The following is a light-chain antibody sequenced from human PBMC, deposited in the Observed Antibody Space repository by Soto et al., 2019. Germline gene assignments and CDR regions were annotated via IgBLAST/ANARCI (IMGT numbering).Light chain of an antibody. J-gene: IGKJ1*01. CDR2: EAS. CDR1: QSVNRW. CDR3: QQYNSYSPT. Sequence: DGQMIESAASRSAYVGDRVPITCRASQSVNRWLAWYQQKPGKAPKLLIYEASSLESGVPSRFSGSGSETEFTLTISGLQPGDSATYYSQQYNSYSPTFGQGTKV. V-gene: IGKV1-5*03.